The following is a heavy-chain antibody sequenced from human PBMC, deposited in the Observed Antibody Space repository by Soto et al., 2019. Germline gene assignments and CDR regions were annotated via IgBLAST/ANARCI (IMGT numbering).Heavy chain of an antibody. CDR3: AMIVLQSYGY. J-gene: IGHJ4*02. CDR2: ISGSGGTT. D-gene: IGHD3-22*01. V-gene: IGHV3-23*01. Sequence: GGSLRLSCAPSGFTFSSYAMSWVRQAPGKGLEWVSAISGSGGTTYYADSVKGRFTISRDNSKNTLDLQMNSLRAEDTAVYFCAMIVLQSYGYWGQGSLVTVSS. CDR1: GFTFSSYA.